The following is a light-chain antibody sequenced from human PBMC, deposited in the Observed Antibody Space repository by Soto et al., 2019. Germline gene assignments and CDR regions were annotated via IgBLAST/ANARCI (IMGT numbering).Light chain of an antibody. CDR3: QSYDSSLSGVV. Sequence: SVLSQPPSVCGAPGQRVTISCTGSSSNIGAGYDVHWYQQLPGTAPKLLIYGNSNRPSGVPDRFSGSKSGTSASLAITGLQAEDEADYYCQSYDSSLSGVVFGGGTKVTVL. V-gene: IGLV1-40*01. J-gene: IGLJ2*01. CDR1: SSNIGAGYD. CDR2: GNS.